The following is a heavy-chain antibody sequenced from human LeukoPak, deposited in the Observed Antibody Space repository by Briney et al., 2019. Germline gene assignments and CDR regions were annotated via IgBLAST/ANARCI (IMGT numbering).Heavy chain of an antibody. D-gene: IGHD1-26*01. CDR1: GFTFSNHW. V-gene: IGHV3-7*04. Sequence: PGGSLRLSCTASGFTFSNHWMSWVRQAPGEGLEWVANIKQDGSEKYYVDSVKGRFTISRDNAKNSLYLQMNSLRAEDTAVYYCARGGGSYYNYWGQGTLVTVSS. J-gene: IGHJ4*02. CDR2: IKQDGSEK. CDR3: ARGGGSYYNY.